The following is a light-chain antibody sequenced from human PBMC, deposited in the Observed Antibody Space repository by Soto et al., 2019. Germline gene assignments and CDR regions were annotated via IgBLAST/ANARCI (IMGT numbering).Light chain of an antibody. CDR2: EVS. V-gene: IGLV2-14*01. Sequence: QSVLTQPASVSGSPGQSITISCTGTSSDVGGYNYVSWYQQHPGKAPKPMMYEVSNRPSGVSNRFSGSKSGNTASLTISGLQAEDEADYYCSSYTSSSPYVFGTGTKVTVL. CDR1: SSDVGGYNY. CDR3: SSYTSSSPYV. J-gene: IGLJ1*01.